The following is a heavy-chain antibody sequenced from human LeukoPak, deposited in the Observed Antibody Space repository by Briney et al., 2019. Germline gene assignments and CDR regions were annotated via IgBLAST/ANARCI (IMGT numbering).Heavy chain of an antibody. J-gene: IGHJ4*02. CDR1: GFTFSTYG. CDR3: ARGQQLIKTD. Sequence: PGRSLRLSFAVSGFTFSTYGMHWVRQAPGKGLEWVAVIWYDESKKYYADSVKGRFTISRDNSKNTLYLQMNSLRAEDTAVYYCARGQQLIKTDWGQGTLVTVSS. V-gene: IGHV3-33*01. CDR2: IWYDESKK. D-gene: IGHD6-13*01.